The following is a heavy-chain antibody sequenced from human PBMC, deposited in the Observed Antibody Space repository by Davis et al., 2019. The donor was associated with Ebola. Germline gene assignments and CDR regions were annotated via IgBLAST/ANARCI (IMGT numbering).Heavy chain of an antibody. D-gene: IGHD5-18*01. Sequence: MPSETLSLTCGVSGGSMKSYYWSWIRQPPGKGLEWIGYIYYSGSTNYNPSLKSRVTISVDTSKNQFSLKLSSVTAADTAVYCCARSPSPELWFLFDFWGQGTLVTVSS. CDR1: GGSMKSYY. CDR2: IYYSGST. CDR3: ARSPSPELWFLFDF. J-gene: IGHJ4*02. V-gene: IGHV4-59*08.